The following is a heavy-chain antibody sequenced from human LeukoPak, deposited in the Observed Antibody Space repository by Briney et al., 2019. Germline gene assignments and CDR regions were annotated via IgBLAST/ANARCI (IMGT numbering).Heavy chain of an antibody. J-gene: IGHJ4*02. CDR3: TRGGYSYGLHVDY. Sequence: SVKVSCKASGGTFSSYAISWVRQAPGQGLEWMGRIIPIFGTANYAQKFQGRVTITTDGSTSTAYMELSSLRSEDTAVYYCTRGGYSYGLHVDYRGQGTLVTVSS. D-gene: IGHD5-18*01. CDR2: IIPIFGTA. V-gene: IGHV1-69*05. CDR1: GGTFSSYA.